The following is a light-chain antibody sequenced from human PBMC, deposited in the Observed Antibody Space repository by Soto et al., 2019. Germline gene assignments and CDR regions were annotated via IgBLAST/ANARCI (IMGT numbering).Light chain of an antibody. CDR3: HQYGTSPWT. CDR1: QSVRSTF. J-gene: IGKJ1*01. V-gene: IGKV3-20*01. CDR2: RTS. Sequence: EIVLTQSPGTLSLSPGERATLSCRASQSVRSTFFAWYQQKPGQSPRLLISRTSLRAADIPDRISGSGSGTDFTLTIGRLEPEDSAVYFCHQYGTSPWTFGQGTKVEIK.